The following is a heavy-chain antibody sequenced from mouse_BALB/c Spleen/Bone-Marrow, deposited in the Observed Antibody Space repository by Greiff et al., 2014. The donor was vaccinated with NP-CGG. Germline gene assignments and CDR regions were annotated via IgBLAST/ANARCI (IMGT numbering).Heavy chain of an antibody. CDR2: ILPGSGST. CDR1: GYTFSSNW. D-gene: IGHD2-3*01. Sequence: VQRVESGAELMKPGASVKISCKATGYTFSSNWIEWVKQRPGHGLEWIGEILPGSGSTNYNEKFKGKATFTADTSSNTAYMQLSSLTSGDSAVYYCARRGYDGYHWGQGTTLTVSS. CDR3: ARRGYDGYH. J-gene: IGHJ2*01. V-gene: IGHV1-9*01.